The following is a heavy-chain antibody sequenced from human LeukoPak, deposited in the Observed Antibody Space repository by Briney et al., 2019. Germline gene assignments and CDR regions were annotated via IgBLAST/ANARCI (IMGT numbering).Heavy chain of an antibody. J-gene: IGHJ4*02. V-gene: IGHV1-8*01. Sequence: ASVKVSCKASGYTFTSYDINWVRQATGQGLEWMGWMNPNSGNTGYAQKFQGRVTMTRNTSISTAYMELSSLRSEDTAVYYCAKGRTLGSSPAFDYWGQGTLVTVSS. CDR2: MNPNSGNT. D-gene: IGHD6-6*01. CDR3: AKGRTLGSSPAFDY. CDR1: GYTFTSYD.